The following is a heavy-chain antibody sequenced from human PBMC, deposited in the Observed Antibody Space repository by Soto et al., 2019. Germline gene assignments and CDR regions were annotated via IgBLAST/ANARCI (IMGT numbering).Heavy chain of an antibody. Sequence: PSETLSLTCTVSGGSISSDYWSWIRQPPGKGLEWIGYIYYSGSTKYNPSLKSRVTMSVDTSKNQFSLKLSSVTAADTAVYYCARDWIRCSGASCNNWFDPWGQGTLVTVSS. CDR3: ARDWIRCSGASCNNWFDP. V-gene: IGHV4-59*01. CDR1: GGSISSDY. J-gene: IGHJ5*02. D-gene: IGHD2-15*01. CDR2: IYYSGST.